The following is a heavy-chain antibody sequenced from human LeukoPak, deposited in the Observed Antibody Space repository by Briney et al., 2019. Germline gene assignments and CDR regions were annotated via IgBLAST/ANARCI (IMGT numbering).Heavy chain of an antibody. CDR2: FDPEDVET. J-gene: IGHJ6*04. CDR1: GHTLSELS. CDR3: ATGHYYGPGRLPQAMDV. Sequence: ASVKVSCKVSGHTLSELSMHWVRQGPGKGLEWIGGFDPEDVETIYAQKFQGRVTMTEDTSIETTYMELTSLTSEDTAVYYCATGHYYGPGRLPQAMDVWGKGTTVTISS. D-gene: IGHD3-10*01. V-gene: IGHV1-24*01.